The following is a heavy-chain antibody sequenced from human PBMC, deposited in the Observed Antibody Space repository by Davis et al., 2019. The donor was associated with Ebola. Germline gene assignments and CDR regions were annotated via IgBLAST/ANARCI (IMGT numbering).Heavy chain of an antibody. CDR2: IYASGNT. CDR3: ARETIAKISGTFGI. Sequence: PSETLSLTCAVSGGSIDRGSFHWSWLRQSAGRGLEWIGHIYASGNTAYNPSLKSRVTISIDTSKDQFSLNLRSVTAADTAVYYCARETIAKISGTFGIWGQGILLTVSS. CDR1: GGSIDRGSFH. D-gene: IGHD6-13*01. J-gene: IGHJ3*02. V-gene: IGHV4-61*09.